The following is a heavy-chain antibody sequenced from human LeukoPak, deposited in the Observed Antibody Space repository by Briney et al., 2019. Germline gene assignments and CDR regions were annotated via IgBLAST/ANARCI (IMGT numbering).Heavy chain of an antibody. CDR3: ARFRRWYRHFDY. CDR2: INHSGST. Sequence: SETLSLTCTVSGGSISSYYWSWIRQPAGKGLEWIGEINHSGSTNYNPSLESRVTISVDTSKNQFSLKLSSVTAADTAVYYCARFRRWYRHFDYWGQGTLVTVSS. V-gene: IGHV4-34*01. D-gene: IGHD4-23*01. CDR1: GGSISSYY. J-gene: IGHJ4*02.